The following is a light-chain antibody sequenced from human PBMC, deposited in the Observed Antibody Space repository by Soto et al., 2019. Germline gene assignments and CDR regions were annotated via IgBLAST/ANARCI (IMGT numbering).Light chain of an antibody. V-gene: IGLV2-8*01. CDR3: NSYGGTNNYVV. CDR1: SSDVGGYNY. Sequence: QSVLTQPPSASGSPGQSVTISCTGTSSDVGGYNYVSWYRQHPGKAPQLIIYDVNQRPSGVPDRFSGSKSGNTASLTVSGLQAEDEADYFCNSYGGTNNYVVFGGGTKLTVL. CDR2: DVN. J-gene: IGLJ2*01.